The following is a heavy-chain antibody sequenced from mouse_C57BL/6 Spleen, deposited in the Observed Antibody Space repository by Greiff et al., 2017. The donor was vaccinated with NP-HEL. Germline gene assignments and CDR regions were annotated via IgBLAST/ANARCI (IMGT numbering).Heavy chain of an antibody. Sequence: EVKLVESGGGLVQPKGSLKLSCAASGFSFNTYAMNWVRQAPGKGLEWVARIRSKSNNYATYYADSVKDRFTISRDDSESMLYLQMNNLKTEDTAMYYCVSHGYLDWFAYWGQGTLVTVSA. CDR1: GFSFNTYA. CDR2: IRSKSNNYAT. V-gene: IGHV10-1*01. J-gene: IGHJ3*01. CDR3: VSHGYLDWFAY. D-gene: IGHD2-3*01.